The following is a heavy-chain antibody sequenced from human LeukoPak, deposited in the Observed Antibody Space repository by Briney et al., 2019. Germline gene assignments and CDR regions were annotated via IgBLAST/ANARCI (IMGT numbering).Heavy chain of an antibody. CDR2: INPDGSTT. CDR3: AKDLHYGSADY. D-gene: IGHD3-10*01. Sequence: GGSLRLSCAASGFTFSNYWMHWVRQDPGKGLAWVSFINPDGSTTNYADSVKGRFTISRDNAKNALYLQMNSLRAEDTAVYYCAKDLHYGSADYWGQGTLVTVSS. J-gene: IGHJ4*02. CDR1: GFTFSNYW. V-gene: IGHV3-74*01.